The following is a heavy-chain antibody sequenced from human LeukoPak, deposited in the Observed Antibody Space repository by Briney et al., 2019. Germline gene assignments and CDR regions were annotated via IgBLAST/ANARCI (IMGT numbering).Heavy chain of an antibody. Sequence: SETPSLTCAVYGGSFSGYYWSWIRQPPGKGLEWIGEINHSGSTNYNPSLKSRVTISVDTSKNQFSLKLSSVTAADTAVYYCARERARDAFDIWGQGTMVTVSS. CDR1: GGSFSGYY. CDR3: ARERARDAFDI. J-gene: IGHJ3*02. CDR2: INHSGST. V-gene: IGHV4-34*01. D-gene: IGHD1-1*01.